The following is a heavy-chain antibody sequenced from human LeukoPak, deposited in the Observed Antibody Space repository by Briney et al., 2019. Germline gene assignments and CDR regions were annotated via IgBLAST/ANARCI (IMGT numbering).Heavy chain of an antibody. Sequence: GGSLRLSCAASGFTLDKYSMNWVRQAPGKGLEWVSHISSASITIYCADSVKGRFTISRDNAKSSLYLHMTSLRAEDTALYYCARDYYRSGSYAVDFWGQGTLVTVSS. CDR3: ARDYYRSGSYAVDF. V-gene: IGHV3-48*01. D-gene: IGHD3-10*01. CDR2: ISSASITI. CDR1: GFTLDKYS. J-gene: IGHJ4*02.